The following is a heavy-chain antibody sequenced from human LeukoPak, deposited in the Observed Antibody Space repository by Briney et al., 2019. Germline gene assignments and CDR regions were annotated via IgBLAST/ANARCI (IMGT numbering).Heavy chain of an antibody. V-gene: IGHV4-59*01. CDR2: ISYSGST. J-gene: IGHJ4*02. CDR1: SGSIKGYY. Sequence: SETLSLTCTVSSGSIKGYYWSWIRQPPGKGLEWVGYISYSGSTNYNPSLKSRVTISVDTSKNQFSLKLSSVTAADTAIYYCARDGRAGSLFAYWGQGTLVTVSS. D-gene: IGHD6-19*01. CDR3: ARDGRAGSLFAY.